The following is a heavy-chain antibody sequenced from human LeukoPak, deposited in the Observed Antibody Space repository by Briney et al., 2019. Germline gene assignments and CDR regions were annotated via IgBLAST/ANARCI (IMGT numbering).Heavy chain of an antibody. J-gene: IGHJ4*02. CDR2: INPNSGGT. Sequence: GASVKVSCKASGYTFTGYYMHWVRQAPGQGLEWMGWINPNSGGTNYAQKFQGRVTMTRDTSISTAYMELSRLRSDDTAVYYCARGGRLRLGELSFDYWGRGTLVTVSS. CDR3: ARGGRLRLGELSFDY. D-gene: IGHD3-16*02. V-gene: IGHV1-2*02. CDR1: GYTFTGYY.